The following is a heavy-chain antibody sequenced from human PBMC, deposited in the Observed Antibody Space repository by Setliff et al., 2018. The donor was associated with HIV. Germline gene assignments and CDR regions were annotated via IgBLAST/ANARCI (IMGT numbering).Heavy chain of an antibody. CDR3: AQLGMVDDFDY. CDR1: GDSVSSRSYY. J-gene: IGHJ4*02. V-gene: IGHV4-61*03. Sequence: PSETLSLTCTVSGDSVSSRSYYWSWIRQPPGKGLGWIGYIYYSGSTNYNPSLKSRVTISVDTSKNHFSLKLRSVTAADTAVYYCAQLGMVDDFDYWGRGTLVTVSS. CDR2: IYYSGST. D-gene: IGHD1-1*01.